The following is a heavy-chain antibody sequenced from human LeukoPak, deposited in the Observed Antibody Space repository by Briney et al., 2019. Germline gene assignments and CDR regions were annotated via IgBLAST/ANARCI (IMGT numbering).Heavy chain of an antibody. Sequence: GGSLRLSCAASGFTFSSYAMSWVRQAPGKGLEWVSAISGSGGSTYYADSVKGRFTISRDNSKNTLYLQMNSLRAEDTAVYYCAKAGGIRPRCSSTSCYTSYWGQGTLVTVSS. J-gene: IGHJ4*02. V-gene: IGHV3-23*01. D-gene: IGHD2-2*02. CDR2: ISGSGGST. CDR1: GFTFSSYA. CDR3: AKAGGIRPRCSSTSCYTSY.